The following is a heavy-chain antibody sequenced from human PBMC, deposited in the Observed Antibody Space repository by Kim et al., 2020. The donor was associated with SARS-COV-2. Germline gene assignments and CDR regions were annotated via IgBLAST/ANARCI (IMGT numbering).Heavy chain of an antibody. CDR3: ARDYDFWSGYCFDY. V-gene: IGHV3-30-3*01. D-gene: IGHD3-3*01. CDR2: ISYDGSNK. CDR1: GFTFSSYA. J-gene: IGHJ4*02. Sequence: GGSLRLSCAASGFTFSSYAMHWVRQAPGKGLEWVAVISYDGSNKYYADSVKGRFTISRDNSKNTLYLQMNSLRAEDTAVYYCARDYDFWSGYCFDYWGQGTLVTVSS.